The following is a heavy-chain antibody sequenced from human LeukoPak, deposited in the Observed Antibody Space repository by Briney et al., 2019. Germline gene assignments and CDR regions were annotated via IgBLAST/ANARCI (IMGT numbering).Heavy chain of an antibody. CDR2: INHSGST. J-gene: IGHJ4*02. V-gene: IGHV4-34*01. Sequence: SETLSLTCAVYGGSFSGYYWSWIRQPPGKGLEWIGEINHSGSTNYNPSLKSRVTISVDTSRNQFSLKLNSVTAADTAAYYCARGGTGSYGGGFDSWGQGTLVTVSS. D-gene: IGHD1-26*01. CDR1: GGSFSGYY. CDR3: ARGGTGSYGGGFDS.